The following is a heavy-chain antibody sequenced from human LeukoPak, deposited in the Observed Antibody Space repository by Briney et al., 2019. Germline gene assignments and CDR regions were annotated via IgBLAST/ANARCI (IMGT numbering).Heavy chain of an antibody. D-gene: IGHD2-2*02. V-gene: IGHV4-39*07. Sequence: PSETLSLTCTVSGGSISSSSYYWGWIRQPPGKGLEWIGSIYYSGSTYYNPSLKSRVTISVDTSKNQFSLKLSSVTAADTAVYYCAREPDCSSTSCYRSRRAGPWFDPWGQGTLVTVSS. CDR2: IYYSGST. CDR3: AREPDCSSTSCYRSRRAGPWFDP. J-gene: IGHJ5*02. CDR1: GGSISSSSYY.